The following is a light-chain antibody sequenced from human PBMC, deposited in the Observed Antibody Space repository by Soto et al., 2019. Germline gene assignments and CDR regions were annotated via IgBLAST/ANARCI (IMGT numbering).Light chain of an antibody. CDR1: SSNIGSNY. V-gene: IGLV1-47*01. CDR2: RNN. Sequence: QAVVTQPPSASGTPGQRVTISCSGSSSNIGSNYVYWYQQLPGRAPNLLISRNNQRPSGVPDRFSGSKSGTSASLAISGRRSEDEADYYCAAWDDSLSGQVFGGGTKLTVL. J-gene: IGLJ2*01. CDR3: AAWDDSLSGQV.